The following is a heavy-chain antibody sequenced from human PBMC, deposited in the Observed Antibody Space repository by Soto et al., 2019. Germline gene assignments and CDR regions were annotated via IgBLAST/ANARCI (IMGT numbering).Heavy chain of an antibody. Sequence: SETLSLTCTVSGGSISSGGYYWSWIRQHPGKGLEWIGYIYYSGSTYYNPSLKSRVTISVDPSKNQFSLKLSSVTAADTAVYYCARVTDSGYGFGYWGQGTLVTVSS. CDR2: IYYSGST. CDR3: ARVTDSGYGFGY. J-gene: IGHJ4*02. V-gene: IGHV4-31*03. CDR1: GGSISSGGYY. D-gene: IGHD5-12*01.